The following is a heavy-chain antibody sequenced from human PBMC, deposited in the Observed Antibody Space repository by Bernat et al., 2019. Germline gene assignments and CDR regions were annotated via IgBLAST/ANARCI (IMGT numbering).Heavy chain of an antibody. Sequence: QVQLQESGPGLVKPSETLSLTCTVSGGSISSYYWSWIRQPPGKGLEWIGYIYYSGSTNYNPSLKIRVTIAVDASKNQFSLKLGSVTAADTAVYYCAGLRWYWFDPWGQGTLVTVSS. CDR1: GGSISSYY. CDR3: AGLRWYWFDP. J-gene: IGHJ5*02. V-gene: IGHV4-59*08. CDR2: IYYSGST. D-gene: IGHD6-13*01.